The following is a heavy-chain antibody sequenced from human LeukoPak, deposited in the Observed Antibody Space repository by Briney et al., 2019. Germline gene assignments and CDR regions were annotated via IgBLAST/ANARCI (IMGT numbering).Heavy chain of an antibody. CDR3: ARDKKAAAAGPVSLDY. CDR1: GGTFSSYA. Sequence: SVKVSCKASGGTFSSYAISCVRQAPGQGLEWMGGIIPIFGTANYAQKFQGRVTITADESTSTAYMELSSLRSEDTAVYYCARDKKAAAAGPVSLDYWGQGTLVTVSS. J-gene: IGHJ4*02. V-gene: IGHV1-69*13. CDR2: IIPIFGTA. D-gene: IGHD6-13*01.